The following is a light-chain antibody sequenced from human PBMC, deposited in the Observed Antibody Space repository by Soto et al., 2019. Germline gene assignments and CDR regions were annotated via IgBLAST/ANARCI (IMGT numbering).Light chain of an antibody. Sequence: EIVMTQSPATLSVSPGERATLSCRASQSVSSNLAWYQQKPGQAPRLLIYGASTRATGIPARFSGSGSGTLFTLTISSLQSEDFAVYYCQQYNNSPRTFGQGTKVEIK. CDR2: GAS. V-gene: IGKV3-15*01. CDR1: QSVSSN. CDR3: QQYNNSPRT. J-gene: IGKJ1*01.